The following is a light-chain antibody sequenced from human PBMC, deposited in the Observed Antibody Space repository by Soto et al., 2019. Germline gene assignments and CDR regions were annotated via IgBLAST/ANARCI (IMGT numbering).Light chain of an antibody. CDR1: QTIDNT. CDR3: QQYNKWPRT. V-gene: IGKV3-15*01. J-gene: IGKJ1*01. CDR2: DAS. Sequence: EIVMTQSPATLSLSPGRRATLSCRASQTIDNTLAWYQRKPGQAPRLLIYDASTRATGVPARFSGSGSGTEFTLTISSLQSEDFAVYYCQQYNKWPRTFGQGTKVDI.